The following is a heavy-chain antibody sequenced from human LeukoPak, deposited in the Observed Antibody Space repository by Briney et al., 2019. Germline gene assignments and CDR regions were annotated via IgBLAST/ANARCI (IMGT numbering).Heavy chain of an antibody. D-gene: IGHD5-18*01. CDR2: ISWNSGSI. J-gene: IGHJ6*04. V-gene: IGHV3-9*03. CDR3: AKDRGYSHGLGVDV. CDR1: GFTFDDYA. Sequence: GGSLRLSCAASGFTFDDYAMHWVRQAPGKGLEWVSGISWNSGSIGYAASVKGRFTISRDNPKNSLYLQMNSLRAEDMALYYCAKDRGYSHGLGVDVWGKGTTVTVSS.